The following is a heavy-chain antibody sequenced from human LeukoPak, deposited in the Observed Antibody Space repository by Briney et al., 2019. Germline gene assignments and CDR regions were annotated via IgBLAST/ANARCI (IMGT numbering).Heavy chain of an antibody. V-gene: IGHV3-48*02. Sequence: QPGGSLRLFCAASGFTFSSYSMNWVRQAPGKGLEWVSYISSSSSTIYYADSVKGRFTISRDNAKNSLYLQMNSLRDEDTAVYYCARVPRLRGSGSYLVDYWGQGTLVTVSS. CDR1: GFTFSSYS. CDR3: ARVPRLRGSGSYLVDY. D-gene: IGHD3-10*01. CDR2: ISSSSSTI. J-gene: IGHJ4*02.